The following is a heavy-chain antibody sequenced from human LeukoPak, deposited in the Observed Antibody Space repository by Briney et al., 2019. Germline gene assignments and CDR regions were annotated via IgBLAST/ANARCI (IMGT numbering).Heavy chain of an antibody. Sequence: PGGSLRLSCAASGFTFDDYAMHWVRQAPGKGLEWVSGISWNSGSIGYADSVKGRFTISRDNAKNSLYLQMNSLRAEDTALYYCATLPWDQDYYYGMDVWGQGTTVTVSS. J-gene: IGHJ6*02. CDR3: ATLPWDQDYYYGMDV. CDR2: ISWNSGSI. CDR1: GFTFDDYA. D-gene: IGHD1-26*01. V-gene: IGHV3-9*01.